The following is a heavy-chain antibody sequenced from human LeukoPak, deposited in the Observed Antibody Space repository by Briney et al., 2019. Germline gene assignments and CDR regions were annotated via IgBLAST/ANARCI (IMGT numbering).Heavy chain of an antibody. Sequence: PGGSLRLSCAASGFTFSSYGMHWVRQAPGKGLEWVAFIRYDGSNKYYADSVKGRFTISRDNSKNTLYLQMNSLRAEDTAVYYCAKVPGIAVAGTRDAFDIWGQGTMVTVSS. CDR2: IRYDGSNK. CDR1: GFTFSSYG. V-gene: IGHV3-30*02. CDR3: AKVPGIAVAGTRDAFDI. D-gene: IGHD6-19*01. J-gene: IGHJ3*02.